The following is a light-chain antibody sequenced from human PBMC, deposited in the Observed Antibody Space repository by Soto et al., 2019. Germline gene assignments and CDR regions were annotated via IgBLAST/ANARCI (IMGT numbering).Light chain of an antibody. V-gene: IGKV3-15*01. Sequence: EIVMTQSPATLSVSPGERATLSCRASQSVSSNVAWYQQKPGQAPRILIYGASTRATGIPARFSGSGSGTEFTLTISSLQSEDFAVYYCQQYNNWPPLTFGGGTNVEI. J-gene: IGKJ4*01. CDR2: GAS. CDR3: QQYNNWPPLT. CDR1: QSVSSN.